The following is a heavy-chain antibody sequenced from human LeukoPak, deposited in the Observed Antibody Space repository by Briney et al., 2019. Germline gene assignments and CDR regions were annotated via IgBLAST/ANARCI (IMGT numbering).Heavy chain of an antibody. Sequence: SGGSLRLSCAASGFTFSSYAMHWVRQAPGKGLEWVAVASFDGSIKYYADSVKGQFTISRENSKNTQLLQMNSLRAEDTAIYYCARAADYYNSSGYYPNPHLDYWGQGTLVTVSS. D-gene: IGHD3-22*01. CDR1: GFTFSSYA. J-gene: IGHJ4*02. CDR3: ARAADYYNSSGYYPNPHLDY. V-gene: IGHV3-30-3*01. CDR2: ASFDGSIK.